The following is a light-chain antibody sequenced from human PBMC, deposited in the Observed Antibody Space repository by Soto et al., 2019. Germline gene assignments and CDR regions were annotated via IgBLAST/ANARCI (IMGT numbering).Light chain of an antibody. CDR3: QHSTTWT. CDR1: QDISNY. V-gene: IGKV1-39*01. CDR2: AAS. J-gene: IGKJ1*01. Sequence: IQRTQYPSSLSASVGARVTITCQASQDISNYLNWYQQKPGKAPKLLIYAASSLQSGVPSRFSGSGSETDFTLTISSLQPEDFATYSCQHSTTWTFGQVTKV.